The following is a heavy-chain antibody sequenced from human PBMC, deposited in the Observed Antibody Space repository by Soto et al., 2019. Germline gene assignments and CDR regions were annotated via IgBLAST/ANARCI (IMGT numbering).Heavy chain of an antibody. CDR3: ARRDRSHWYYGMDV. D-gene: IGHD1-1*01. CDR2: IDPSGSYT. J-gene: IGHJ6*02. CDR1: GYSFTSYW. V-gene: IGHV5-10-1*01. Sequence: PGESLKISCKGSGYSFTSYWISWVRQMPGKGLEWMGRIDPSGSYTNYSPSFQGHVTISADKSISTAYLQWSSLKASDTAMYYCARRDRSHWYYGMDVWGQGTTVTVSS.